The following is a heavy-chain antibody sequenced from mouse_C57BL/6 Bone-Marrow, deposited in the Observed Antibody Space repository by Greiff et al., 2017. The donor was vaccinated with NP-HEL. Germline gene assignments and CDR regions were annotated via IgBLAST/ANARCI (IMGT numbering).Heavy chain of an antibody. CDR3: ARWDSSGSFDY. V-gene: IGHV1-54*01. Sequence: VQLQQSGAELVRPGTSVKVSCKASGYAFTNYLIEWVKQRPGQGLEWIGVINPGSGGTNYNEKFKGKATLTADKSSSTAFVQLSSLTSEDSAVYFCARWDSSGSFDYWGQGTTLTVSS. D-gene: IGHD3-2*02. CDR2: INPGSGGT. CDR1: GYAFTNYL. J-gene: IGHJ2*01.